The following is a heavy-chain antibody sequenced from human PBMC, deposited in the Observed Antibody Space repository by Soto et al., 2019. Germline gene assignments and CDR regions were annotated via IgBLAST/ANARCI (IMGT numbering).Heavy chain of an antibody. CDR1: GGTFSSYA. J-gene: IGHJ6*04. CDR2: IIPIFGTA. V-gene: IGHV1-69*01. CDR3: ARTYCGGDCYPLNDYYYGMDG. Sequence: QVQLVQSGAEVKKPGSSVKVSCKASGGTFSSYAISWVRQAPGQGLEWMGGIIPIFGTANYAQKFQGRVTITADESTSTAYMELSSLRSEDTAVYYCARTYCGGDCYPLNDYYYGMDGWGKGTTVTVSS. D-gene: IGHD2-21*02.